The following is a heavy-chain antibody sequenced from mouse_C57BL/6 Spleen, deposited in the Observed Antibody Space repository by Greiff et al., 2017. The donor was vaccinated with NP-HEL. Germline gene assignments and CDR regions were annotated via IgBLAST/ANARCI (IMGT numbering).Heavy chain of an antibody. D-gene: IGHD2-2*01. V-gene: IGHV2-2*01. J-gene: IGHJ3*01. CDR2: IWSGGST. CDR3: ARESDGYDVRFAY. Sequence: QVQLQQSGPGLVQPSQSLSITCTVSGFSLTSYGVHWVRQSPGKGLEWLGVIWSGGSTDYNAAFISSLSISKDNSKSQVCIKMNSLQADDTAIYDCARESDGYDVRFAYWGQGTLVTVSA. CDR1: GFSLTSYG.